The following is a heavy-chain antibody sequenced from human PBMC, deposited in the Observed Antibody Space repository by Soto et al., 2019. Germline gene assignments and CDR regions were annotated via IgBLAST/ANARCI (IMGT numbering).Heavy chain of an antibody. V-gene: IGHV5-51*01. CDR3: ARHVDYYYGMDV. Sequence: PGESLKISCKASGYSFTNYWIGWVRQMPGKGLEWMAIIYGDDSDIRYSPSFQGQVTVSLDKSITTAYVQWSSLKASDTAMYYCARHVDYYYGMDVWGQGTTVTV. CDR1: GYSFTNYW. CDR2: IYGDDSDI. J-gene: IGHJ6*02.